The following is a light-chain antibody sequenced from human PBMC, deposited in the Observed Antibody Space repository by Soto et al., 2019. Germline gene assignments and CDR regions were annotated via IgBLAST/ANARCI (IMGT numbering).Light chain of an antibody. CDR1: QSISSW. V-gene: IGKV1-5*01. Sequence: DIEMTQSPSTRSGSVGDRGTITFRASQSISSWLAWYQQKPGKAPKLLIYDASSLESGVPSRFSGSGSGREYTLTISSLQPDDFATYYCQQYNSYWTLGQGTKVDIK. J-gene: IGKJ1*01. CDR3: QQYNSYWT. CDR2: DAS.